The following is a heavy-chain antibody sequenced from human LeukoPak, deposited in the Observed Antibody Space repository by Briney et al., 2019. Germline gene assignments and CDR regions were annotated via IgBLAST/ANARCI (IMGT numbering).Heavy chain of an antibody. J-gene: IGHJ4*02. V-gene: IGHV3-23*01. CDR3: AIRSGSYAHFDY. D-gene: IGHD1-26*01. CDR2: ISGSGGST. Sequence: PGGSLRLSCAASGFTFSSYAMSWVRQAPGKGLEGVSAISGSGGSTYYADSVKGRFTISRDNSKNRLYLQMNSVRAEDTAVYYCAIRSGSYAHFDYWGQGTLVTVSS. CDR1: GFTFSSYA.